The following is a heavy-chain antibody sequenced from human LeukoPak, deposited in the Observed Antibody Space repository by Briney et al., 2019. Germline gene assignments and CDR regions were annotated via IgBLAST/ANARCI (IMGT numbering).Heavy chain of an antibody. Sequence: HPGGSLRLSCAASGFTLSSYWMHWVRQAPGKGLVWASRINSDGSSTSYADSVKGRFTISRDNAKNTLYLQMNSLRAEDTAVYYCARFDGYCSGGSCYPYYYYMDVWGKGTTVTVSS. J-gene: IGHJ6*03. D-gene: IGHD2-15*01. CDR3: ARFDGYCSGGSCYPYYYYMDV. CDR1: GFTLSSYW. CDR2: INSDGSST. V-gene: IGHV3-74*01.